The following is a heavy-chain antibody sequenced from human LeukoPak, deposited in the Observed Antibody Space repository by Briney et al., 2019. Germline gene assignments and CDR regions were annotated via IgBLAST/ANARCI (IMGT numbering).Heavy chain of an antibody. V-gene: IGHV4-34*01. CDR2: INHSGGT. J-gene: IGHJ5*02. Sequence: SETLSLTCAVYGGSFSGYYWSWIRQPPGKGLEWIGEINHSGGTNYNPSLKSRVTISVDTSKNQFSLKLSSVTAADTAVYYCARGLLIAAAGDDWFDPWGQGTLVTVSS. CDR3: ARGLLIAAAGDDWFDP. D-gene: IGHD6-13*01. CDR1: GGSFSGYY.